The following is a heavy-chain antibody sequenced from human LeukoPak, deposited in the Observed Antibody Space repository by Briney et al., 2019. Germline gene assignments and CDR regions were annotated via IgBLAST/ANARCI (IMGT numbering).Heavy chain of an antibody. CDR1: GFTFSGSA. Sequence: GGSLRLSCAASGFTFSGSAMHWVRQASGKGLEWVGRIRSKANSYATAYDASVKGRFTISRNNSKNTAYLQMNSLKTEDTAVYCCTRRIAVAGDNWFDPWGQGTLVTVSS. CDR2: IRSKANSYAT. V-gene: IGHV3-73*01. D-gene: IGHD6-19*01. J-gene: IGHJ5*02. CDR3: TRRIAVAGDNWFDP.